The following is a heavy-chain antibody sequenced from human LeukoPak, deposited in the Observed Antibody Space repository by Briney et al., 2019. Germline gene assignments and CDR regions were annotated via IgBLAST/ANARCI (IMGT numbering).Heavy chain of an antibody. CDR1: GFTFSSYA. V-gene: IGHV3-64D*06. Sequence: GGSLRLSCSASGFTFSSYAMHWVRQAPGKGLEYVSAISSNGGSTYYADSVKGRFTISRDNSKNTLYLQMSSLRAEDTALYYCARKRPNYFDYWGQGTLVTVSS. CDR3: ARKRPNYFDY. J-gene: IGHJ4*02. CDR2: ISSNGGST.